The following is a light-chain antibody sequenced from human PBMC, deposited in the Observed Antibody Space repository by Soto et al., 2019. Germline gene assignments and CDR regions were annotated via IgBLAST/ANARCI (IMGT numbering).Light chain of an antibody. Sequence: EIVMTQSPATLSVSPGGRATLSRRASQSVNRNLAWYQQRPGQPLRLLIYGASTRATGIPARFSGSGSGAEFTLTISSLHSEDFAVYYCQQYNNWPPLTFGQGTKLVIK. CDR3: QQYNNWPPLT. J-gene: IGKJ2*01. V-gene: IGKV3-15*01. CDR1: QSVNRN. CDR2: GAS.